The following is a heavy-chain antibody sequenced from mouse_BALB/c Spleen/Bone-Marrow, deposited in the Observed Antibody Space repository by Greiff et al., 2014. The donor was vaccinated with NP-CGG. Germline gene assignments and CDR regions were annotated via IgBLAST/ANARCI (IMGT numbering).Heavy chain of an antibody. J-gene: IGHJ4*01. CDR1: GYTFTDYE. CDR2: IDPETGGT. Sequence: QVQLQQPGAELVRPGASVTLSCKASGYTFTDYEMHWVKQTPVHGLEWIVAIDPETGGTAYNQKFKGKATLTADKSSSTAYMELRSLTSEDSAVYYCRAYYRYDGYAMDYWGQGTSVTVSS. V-gene: IGHV1-15*01. D-gene: IGHD2-14*01. CDR3: RAYYRYDGYAMDY.